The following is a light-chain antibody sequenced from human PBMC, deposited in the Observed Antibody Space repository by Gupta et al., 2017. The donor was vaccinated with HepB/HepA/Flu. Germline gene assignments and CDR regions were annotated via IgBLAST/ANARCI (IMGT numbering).Light chain of an antibody. J-gene: IGKJ1*01. Sequence: AIRLSQSPSSFSASTGDRVTITCRASQGISSYVAWYQQKPGKAPKLLIDATSTLQSGVPSRCSGSGSGTDFTLTISCLQSEDFATYYWKQYYGSPSTFGQGTKVEVK. CDR1: QGISSY. V-gene: IGKV1-8*01. CDR3: KQYYGSPST. CDR2: ATS.